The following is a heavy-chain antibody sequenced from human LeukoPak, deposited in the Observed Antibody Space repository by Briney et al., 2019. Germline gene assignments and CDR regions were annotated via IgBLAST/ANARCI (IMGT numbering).Heavy chain of an antibody. Sequence: GRSLRLSCAASGFTFDDYAMHWVRQAPGKGLEWVAVISYDGSNKYYADSVKGRFTISRDNSKNTLYLQMNSLRAEDTAVYFCARALVVIAIQLFDYWGQGTLVTVSS. CDR2: ISYDGSNK. CDR1: GFTFDDYA. V-gene: IGHV3-30-3*01. CDR3: ARALVVIAIQLFDY. D-gene: IGHD2-21*01. J-gene: IGHJ4*02.